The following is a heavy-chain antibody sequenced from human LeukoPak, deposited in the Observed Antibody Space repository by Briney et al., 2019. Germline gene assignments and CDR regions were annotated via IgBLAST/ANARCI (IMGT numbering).Heavy chain of an antibody. D-gene: IGHD5-12*01. Sequence: PGGSLRLSCAASGFTFSSYSMNWVRQAPGKGLEWVSYISSSSTIYYADSVKGRFTISRDNAKNSLYLQMNSLRAEDTAVYYCARGLRSFDYWGQGTLVTVSS. CDR3: ARGLRSFDY. CDR1: GFTFSSYS. V-gene: IGHV3-48*04. J-gene: IGHJ4*02. CDR2: ISSSSTI.